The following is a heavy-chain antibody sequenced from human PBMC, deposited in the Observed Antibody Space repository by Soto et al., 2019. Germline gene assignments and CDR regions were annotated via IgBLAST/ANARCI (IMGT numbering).Heavy chain of an antibody. CDR1: GGSFSGYY. J-gene: IGHJ4*02. D-gene: IGHD6-19*01. CDR2: INHSGST. CDR3: ARRYSSGWYHFDY. Sequence: QVQLQQWGAGLLKPSETLSLTRAVYGGSFSGYYWSWIRQPPGKGLEWIGEINHSGSTNYNPSLKSRVTISVDTSKNQFSLKLSSVTAADTAVYYCARRYSSGWYHFDYWGQGTLVTVSS. V-gene: IGHV4-34*01.